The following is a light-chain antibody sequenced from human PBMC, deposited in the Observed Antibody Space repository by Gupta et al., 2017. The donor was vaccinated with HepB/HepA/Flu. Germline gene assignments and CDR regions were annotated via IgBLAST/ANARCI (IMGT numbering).Light chain of an antibody. J-gene: IGKJ1*01. CDR1: QSVSSSY. V-gene: IGKV3-20*01. Sequence: ELVLTQSPGTLSLSPGERATLSCRASQSVSSSYLAWYQQKPGQAPRLLIYGASSRATGIPDRFSGSGSGTDFTLTISRLETEDFAVYYCQQDDSSPLTFGQGTKVEIK. CDR2: GAS. CDR3: QQDDSSPLT.